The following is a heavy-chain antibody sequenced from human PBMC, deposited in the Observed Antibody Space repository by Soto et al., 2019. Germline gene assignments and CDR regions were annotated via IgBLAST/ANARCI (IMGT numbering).Heavy chain of an antibody. D-gene: IGHD3-10*01. CDR2: FDPEDGET. CDR3: ATDLWFGEFPLYNWLDP. Sequence: ASVKVSCKVAGYTLTELSMHWVRQAPGKGLEWMGGFDPEDGETIYAQKFQGRVTMTEDTSTDTAYMELSSLRSEDTAVYYCATDLWFGEFPLYNWLDPWGQGTLVTVSS. CDR1: GYTLTELS. V-gene: IGHV1-24*01. J-gene: IGHJ5*02.